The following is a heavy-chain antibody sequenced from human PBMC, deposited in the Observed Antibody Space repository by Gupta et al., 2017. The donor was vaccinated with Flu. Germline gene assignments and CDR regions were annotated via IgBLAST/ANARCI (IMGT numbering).Heavy chain of an antibody. CDR2: ISAYNGNT. J-gene: IGHJ3*02. D-gene: IGHD3-10*01. V-gene: IGHV1-18*01. CDR1: GYTFTSYG. CDR3: ARDLSMVRGVIIDAFDI. Sequence: QVQLVHSGAEVKKPGASVMVSCKASGYTFTSYGTNWVRQAPGQGLEWMGWISAYNGNTHYPQKLQGRVTMTTDTSTSTAYMELRSLRSDDTAVYYCARDLSMVRGVIIDAFDIWGQGTMVTVSS.